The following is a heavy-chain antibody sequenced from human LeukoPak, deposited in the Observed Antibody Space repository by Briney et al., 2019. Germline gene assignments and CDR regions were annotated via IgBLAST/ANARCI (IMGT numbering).Heavy chain of an antibody. CDR3: ARGVCSSTSCYYFDY. D-gene: IGHD2-2*01. CDR2: INSDGSST. CDR1: GFTFSSYP. V-gene: IGHV3-74*01. Sequence: GGSLRLSCAASGFTFSSYPMHWVRQAPGKGLVWVSRINSDGSSTSYADSVKGRFTISRDNAKNTLYLQMNSLRAEDTAVYYCARGVCSSTSCYYFDYWGQGTLVTVSS. J-gene: IGHJ4*02.